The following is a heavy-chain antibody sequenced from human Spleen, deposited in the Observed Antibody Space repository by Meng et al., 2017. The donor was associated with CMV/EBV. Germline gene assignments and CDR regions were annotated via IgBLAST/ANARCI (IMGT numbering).Heavy chain of an antibody. Sequence: ASVKVSCKASGYTFTGYYLHWVRQAPGQGLEWMGWITPGSDDTNYAQKFQGWVTMTTDTSITTAYMELNRLKSDDTAVYYCARDAGTIAVSGIGDYWGQGTLVTVSS. D-gene: IGHD6-19*01. CDR2: ITPGSDDT. V-gene: IGHV1-2*04. J-gene: IGHJ4*02. CDR3: ARDAGTIAVSGIGDY. CDR1: GYTFTGYY.